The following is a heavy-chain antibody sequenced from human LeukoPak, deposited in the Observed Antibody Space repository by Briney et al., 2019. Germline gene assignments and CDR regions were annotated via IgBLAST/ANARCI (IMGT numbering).Heavy chain of an antibody. D-gene: IGHD4-23*01. J-gene: IGHJ3*02. Sequence: NPSQTLSLTCTVSGGSISSGGYYWSWVRQPPGKGLEWIGEIYHSGSTNYNPSLKSRVTISADKSKNQFSLKLSSVTAADTAVYYCARVLIEEGGLRWYLEAFDIWGQGTMVTVSS. CDR1: GGSISSGGYY. CDR2: IYHSGST. CDR3: ARVLIEEGGLRWYLEAFDI. V-gene: IGHV4-30-2*01.